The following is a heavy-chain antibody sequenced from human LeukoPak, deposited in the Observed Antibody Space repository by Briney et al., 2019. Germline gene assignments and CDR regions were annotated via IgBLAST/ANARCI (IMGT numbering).Heavy chain of an antibody. CDR3: AKDRYCDSTSCPTDY. J-gene: IGHJ4*02. Sequence: GGSLRLSCVAYGVTLSSYGMRWVRQAPGKGLEWVAVISYDASNKYYADSVKGRFTISRDNSKNTLYLQMNSLRAEDTAVYYCAKDRYCDSTSCPTDYWGQGTLVTVSS. CDR2: ISYDASNK. V-gene: IGHV3-30*18. D-gene: IGHD2-2*01. CDR1: GVTLSSYG.